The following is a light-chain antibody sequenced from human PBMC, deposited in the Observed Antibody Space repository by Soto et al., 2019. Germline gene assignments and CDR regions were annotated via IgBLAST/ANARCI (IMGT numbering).Light chain of an antibody. Sequence: DIQMTQSPSSLSASLGVRVTITCRASQDIGVYLAWFQQKPGKVPKLLIYAASTLQSGVPSRFSGSGSGTDFTLTISSLQPEDFATYYCQKYNSAPLTFGGGTKVDIK. CDR3: QKYNSAPLT. J-gene: IGKJ4*01. CDR2: AAS. CDR1: QDIGVY. V-gene: IGKV1-27*01.